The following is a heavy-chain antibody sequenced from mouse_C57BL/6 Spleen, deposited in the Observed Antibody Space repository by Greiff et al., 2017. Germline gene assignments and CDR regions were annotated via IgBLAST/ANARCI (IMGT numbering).Heavy chain of an antibody. CDR3: TSHYYDGCSDEAY. CDR2: IDPETGGT. CDR1: GYTFTDYE. V-gene: IGHV1-15*01. Sequence: QVQLQQSGAELVRPGASVTLSCKASGYTFTDYEMHWVKQTPVHGLEWIGAIDPETGGTAYNQKFKGKAILTADTSSSTAYMELRSLTSEDSAVYYCTSHYYDGCSDEAYWGQGTLVTVSA. D-gene: IGHD1-1*01. J-gene: IGHJ3*01.